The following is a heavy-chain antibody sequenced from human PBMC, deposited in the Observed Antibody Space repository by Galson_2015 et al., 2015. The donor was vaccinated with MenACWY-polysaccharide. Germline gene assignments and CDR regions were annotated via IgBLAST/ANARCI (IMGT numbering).Heavy chain of an antibody. D-gene: IGHD1-26*01. J-gene: IGHJ4*02. CDR2: IYWDGDK. V-gene: IGHV2-5*02. Sequence: PALVKPTQTLSLPCTFSGFLVTATGVGVGWIRQPPGKAPEWLAHIYWDGDKRFSPSLGARLTLTKTTSSDQVVLTMTDMDPVDTATYYCVRLLGGVSFDSWGQGTL. CDR3: VRLLGGVSFDS. CDR1: GFLVTATGVG.